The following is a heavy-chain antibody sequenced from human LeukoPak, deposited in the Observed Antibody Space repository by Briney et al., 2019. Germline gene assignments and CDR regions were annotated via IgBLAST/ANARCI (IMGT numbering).Heavy chain of an antibody. CDR1: GGSISSYY. D-gene: IGHD3-9*01. CDR2: IYYSGST. CDR3: ASSLTPYYYYGMDV. Sequence: SETLSLTCTVSGGSISSYYWGWVRQPPGKGLEWVGYIYYSGSTNYNTSLKSRVTISVDTSNIQFSLKLSSVSAADTAVYYCASSLTPYYYYGMDVWGQGTTVTVSS. V-gene: IGHV4-59*01. J-gene: IGHJ6*02.